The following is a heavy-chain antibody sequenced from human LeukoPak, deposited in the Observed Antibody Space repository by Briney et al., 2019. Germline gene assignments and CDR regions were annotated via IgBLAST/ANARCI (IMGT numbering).Heavy chain of an antibody. CDR3: ATDLKKGDSGCFDY. Sequence: GASVKVSCKASGYTFTSSALNWVRQAPGQGLEWMGWINTNTGNPTYAQGFTGRFVFSSDTSVSTAYLHISSLKAEDTAVYYCATDLKKGDSGCFDYGGQGTLVTVSS. V-gene: IGHV7-4-1*02. J-gene: IGHJ4*02. CDR2: INTNTGNP. D-gene: IGHD6-19*01. CDR1: GYTFTSSA.